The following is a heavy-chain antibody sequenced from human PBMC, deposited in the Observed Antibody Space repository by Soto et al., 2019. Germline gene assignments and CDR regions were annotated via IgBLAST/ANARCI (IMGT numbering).Heavy chain of an antibody. D-gene: IGHD2-8*01. CDR1: GFTFSSYG. CDR3: ASAGYCTNGVCPYKFDY. V-gene: IGHV3-33*01. Sequence: GGSLRLSCAASGFTFSSYGMHWVRQAPGKGLEWVAVIWYDGSNKYYADSVKGRFTISRDNSKNTLYLQMNSLRAEDTAVYYCASAGYCTNGVCPYKFDYWGQGTLVNVSS. J-gene: IGHJ4*02. CDR2: IWYDGSNK.